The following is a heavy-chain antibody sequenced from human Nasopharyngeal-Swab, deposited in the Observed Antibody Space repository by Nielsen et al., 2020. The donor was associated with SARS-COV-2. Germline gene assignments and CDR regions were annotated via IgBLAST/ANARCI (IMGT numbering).Heavy chain of an antibody. Sequence: GGSLRLSCAASGFTFSSYEMNWVRQAPGKGLEWVSYISSSGGTIYYADSVKGRFTISRDNAKISLYLQMNSLRAEDTAVCYCARSGLSGSGSYHTPAFDSWGQGTLVTVSS. CDR2: ISSSGGTI. CDR3: ARSGLSGSGSYHTPAFDS. CDR1: GFTFSSYE. V-gene: IGHV3-48*03. J-gene: IGHJ4*02. D-gene: IGHD3-10*01.